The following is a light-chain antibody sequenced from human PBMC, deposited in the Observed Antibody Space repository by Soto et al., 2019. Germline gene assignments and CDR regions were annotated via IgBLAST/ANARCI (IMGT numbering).Light chain of an antibody. V-gene: IGLV8-61*01. CDR1: SGSVSTSYY. CDR3: VLYMGTGISV. Sequence: QTVVTQEQSFSVSPGRTVTLTCGLRSGSVSTSYYPSWYQLTPGQAPRTLIYSTNTRSSGVPNRFSGSILENKAALTSTGAQADDGSDYYCVLYMGTGISVFGGGTKVTVL. CDR2: STN. J-gene: IGLJ3*02.